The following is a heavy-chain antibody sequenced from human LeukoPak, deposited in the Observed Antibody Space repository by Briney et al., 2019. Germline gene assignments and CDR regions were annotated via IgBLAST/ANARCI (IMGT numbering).Heavy chain of an antibody. CDR2: IYSGGST. CDR3: ARGGVITPFDY. CDR1: GFTFSSYG. V-gene: IGHV3-53*01. Sequence: GGSLRLSCAASGFTFSSYGMSWVRQAPGKGLEWVSVIYSGGSTYYADSVKGRFTISRDNSKNTLYLQMNSLRAEDTAVYYCARGGVITPFDYWGQGTLVTVSS. J-gene: IGHJ4*02. D-gene: IGHD3-10*01.